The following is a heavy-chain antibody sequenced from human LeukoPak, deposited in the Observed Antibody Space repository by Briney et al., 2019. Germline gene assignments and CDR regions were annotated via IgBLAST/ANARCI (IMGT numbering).Heavy chain of an antibody. D-gene: IGHD6-19*01. V-gene: IGHV1-18*04. CDR2: ISAYNGHT. J-gene: IGHJ4*02. Sequence: ASVKVSCKASGYTFTTYYMHWVRQAPGQGFEWMGWISAYNGHTNYAQNLQGRVTMTTDTSTSTAYMELRSLRSDDTAVYYCARDGLSSSSGLIYWGQGTLVTVSS. CDR1: GYTFTTYY. CDR3: ARDGLSSSSGLIY.